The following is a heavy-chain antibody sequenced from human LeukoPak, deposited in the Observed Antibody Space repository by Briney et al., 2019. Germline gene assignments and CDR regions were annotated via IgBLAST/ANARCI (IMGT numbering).Heavy chain of an antibody. J-gene: IGHJ6*02. CDR1: GFTFSSYA. CDR2: ISGSGGST. D-gene: IGHD5-12*01. CDR3: AKADSGYDFSYYYGMDV. V-gene: IGHV3-23*01. Sequence: PGGSLRLSCAASGFTFSSYAMSWVRQAPGKGLEWVSAISGSGGSTYYADSVKGRFTISRDNSKNTLYLQMNSLRAEDTAVYYCAKADSGYDFSYYYGMDVWGQGTTVTVSS.